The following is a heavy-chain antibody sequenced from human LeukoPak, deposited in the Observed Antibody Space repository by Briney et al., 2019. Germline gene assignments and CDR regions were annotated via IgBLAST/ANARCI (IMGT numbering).Heavy chain of an antibody. D-gene: IGHD6-13*01. CDR3: ASGGLSSSWYLHY. V-gene: IGHV3-48*03. CDR2: ISSSGSSV. J-gene: IGHJ4*02. CDR1: GFTFSSFE. Sequence: PGGSLRLSCAASGFTFSSFEMDWVRQAPGKGLEWLSYISSSGSSVYYADSVKGRFTISRDNAKNSLSLQMNSLRAEDTALYYCASGGLSSSWYLHYWGQGTLVTVSS.